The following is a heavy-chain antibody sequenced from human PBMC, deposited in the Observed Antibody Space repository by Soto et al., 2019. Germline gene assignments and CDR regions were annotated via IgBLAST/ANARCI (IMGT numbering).Heavy chain of an antibody. D-gene: IGHD4-17*01. Sequence: QVQLVQSGAEVKKPGSSVKVSCKASGGTFSSYDISWVRQAPGQGLEWMGGIIPIFGTAYYAQKFQGRVTITADESTSPADMEQSSLRAEDTAVYYCARDGPTVTQPVYYYYGMDVWGQETTVTVSS. V-gene: IGHV1-69*12. CDR1: GGTFSSYD. CDR3: ARDGPTVTQPVYYYYGMDV. J-gene: IGHJ6*02. CDR2: IIPIFGTA.